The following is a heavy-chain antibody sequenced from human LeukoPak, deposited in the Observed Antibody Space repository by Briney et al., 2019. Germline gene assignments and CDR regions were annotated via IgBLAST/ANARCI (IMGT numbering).Heavy chain of an antibody. D-gene: IGHD6-13*01. Sequence: GSLRLSCAASGFTFSSYSMNWVRQPPGKGLEWIGEINHSGSTNYNPSLKSRVTISVDTSKNQFSLKLSSVTAADTAVYYCARGVRTPRSSSWYRPDRDAFDIWGQGTMVTVSS. J-gene: IGHJ3*02. CDR2: INHSGST. CDR3: ARGVRTPRSSSWYRPDRDAFDI. CDR1: GFTFSSYS. V-gene: IGHV4-34*01.